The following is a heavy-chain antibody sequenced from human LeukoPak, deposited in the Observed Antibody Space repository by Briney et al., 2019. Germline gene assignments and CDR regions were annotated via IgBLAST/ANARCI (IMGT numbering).Heavy chain of an antibody. Sequence: SETLSLTCTVSGGSISSYYWSWIRQPPGQGLEWIGNIYESGSTNYNPSLKSRVTISVDTSKNQCSLKLSSVTAADTAVYYCARQSISGSSLGYFDYWGQGTQLNLSS. D-gene: IGHD3-22*01. CDR2: IYESGST. CDR1: GGSISSYY. V-gene: IGHV4-59*01. CDR3: ARQSISGSSLGYFDY. J-gene: IGHJ4*02.